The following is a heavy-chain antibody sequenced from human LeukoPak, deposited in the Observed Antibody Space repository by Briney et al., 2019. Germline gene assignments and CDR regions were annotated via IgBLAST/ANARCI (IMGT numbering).Heavy chain of an antibody. J-gene: IGHJ4*02. Sequence: GGSLRLSCAASRFTFSSYTMSWVRQAPGKGLEWVSAISGSGGSTYYADSVKGRFTISRDNAKNSLYLQMNSLRAEDTAVYYCARAPMTTVTTPGGYWGQGTLVTVSS. CDR1: RFTFSSYT. CDR2: ISGSGGST. D-gene: IGHD4-17*01. V-gene: IGHV3-23*01. CDR3: ARAPMTTVTTPGGY.